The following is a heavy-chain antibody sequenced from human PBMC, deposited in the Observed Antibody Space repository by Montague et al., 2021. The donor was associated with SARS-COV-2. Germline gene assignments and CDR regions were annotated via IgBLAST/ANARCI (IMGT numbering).Heavy chain of an antibody. Sequence: SETLSLTCTVSGGSISSPDYYWGWIRQSPGKGLEWIGSISYTGRTYYNPSLRSRVSFSMDTYKNPFSLSLSSVTVADTAVYFCARQLPSYCATNKCYPYYFDGWGQGALVTVSS. CDR3: ARQLPSYCATNKCYPYYFDG. CDR2: ISYTGRT. CDR1: GGSISSPDYY. D-gene: IGHD2-8*01. V-gene: IGHV4-39*01. J-gene: IGHJ4*02.